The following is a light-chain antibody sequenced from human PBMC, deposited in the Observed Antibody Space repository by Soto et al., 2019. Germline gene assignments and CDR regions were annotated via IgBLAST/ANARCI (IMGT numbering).Light chain of an antibody. Sequence: QSALTQPASVSGSPGQSITISCTGTGSDVGRYNYVSWYQQYPGKVPKLMIYQVSNRPSGVPIRFSGSKSGDTASLTISGLQAEDEADYYCPSSTTSSTWVFGGGTKLTVL. J-gene: IGLJ3*02. V-gene: IGLV2-14*01. CDR2: QVS. CDR1: GSDVGRYNY. CDR3: PSSTTSSTWV.